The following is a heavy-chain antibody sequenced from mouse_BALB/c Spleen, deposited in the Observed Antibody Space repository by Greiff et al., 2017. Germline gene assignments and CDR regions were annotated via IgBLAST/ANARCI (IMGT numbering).Heavy chain of an antibody. V-gene: IGHV1S81*02. CDR3: AREGALYYGNYTWFAY. Sequence: QVQLQQPGAELVKPGASVKLSCKASGYTFTSYWMHWVKQRPGQGLEWIGEINPSNGRTNYNEKFKSKATLTVDKSSSTAYMQLSSLTSEDSEVYYCAREGALYYGNYTWFAYWGQGTLVTVSA. CDR2: INPSNGRT. CDR1: GYTFTSYW. D-gene: IGHD2-1*01. J-gene: IGHJ3*01.